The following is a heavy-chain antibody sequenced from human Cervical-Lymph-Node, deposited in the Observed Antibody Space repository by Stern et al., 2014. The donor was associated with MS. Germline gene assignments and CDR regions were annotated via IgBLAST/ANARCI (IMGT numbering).Heavy chain of an antibody. Sequence: EVQLVESGGGMVQPGRSLRLSCEASGFQFDDFAMHWVRQAPGKGLAWVSGLGWNSEGRGYADSVQGRFTISRDNAKSSLYLQMNSLTAEDTALYYCAKADDYAAGIDAWGQGTLVVVSS. CDR3: AKADDYAAGIDA. J-gene: IGHJ5*02. V-gene: IGHV3-9*01. CDR2: LGWNSEGR. CDR1: GFQFDDFA. D-gene: IGHD3-16*01.